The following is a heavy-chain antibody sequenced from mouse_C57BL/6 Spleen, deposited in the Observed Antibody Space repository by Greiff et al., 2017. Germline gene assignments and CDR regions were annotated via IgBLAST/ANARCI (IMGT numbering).Heavy chain of an antibody. CDR3: ARRGYDYDGYFDV. D-gene: IGHD2-4*01. V-gene: IGHV3-6*01. CDR2: ISYDGSN. J-gene: IGHJ1*03. CDR1: GYSITSGYY. Sequence: EVQLQESGPGLVKPSQSLSLTCSVTGYSITSGYYWIWIRQFPGNKLEWMGYISYDGSNNYNPSLKNRIPITRDTSKNQFFLKLNSVTTEDTATYYCARRGYDYDGYFDVWGTGTTVTVSS.